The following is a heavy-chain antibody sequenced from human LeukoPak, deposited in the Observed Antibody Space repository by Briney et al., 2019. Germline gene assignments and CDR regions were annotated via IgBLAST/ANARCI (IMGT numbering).Heavy chain of an antibody. CDR2: IHYSGST. CDR3: ARGTGNFDY. V-gene: IGHV4-59*12. J-gene: IGHJ4*02. Sequence: PSETLSLTCTVSGGSISSYYWSWIRQPPGKGLEWIGYIHYSGSTYYNPSLKSRVTISVDRSKNQFSLKLSSVTAADTAVYYCARGTGNFDYWGQGTLVTVSS. CDR1: GGSISSYY. D-gene: IGHD1-1*01.